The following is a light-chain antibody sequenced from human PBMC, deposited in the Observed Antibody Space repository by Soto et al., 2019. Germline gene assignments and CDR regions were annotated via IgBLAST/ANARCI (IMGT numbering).Light chain of an antibody. V-gene: IGKV1-27*01. CDR2: GAS. Sequence: DIQMTQSPSSLSASVGDRVTITCRASQYIHTHLAWYQQKPGNSPKLLVYGASTLHSGVPSRFSASGSGTDFILTISSLQSEDVATYYCQQSFNTPVTFGQGTRLEI. CDR3: QQSFNTPVT. CDR1: QYIHTH. J-gene: IGKJ5*01.